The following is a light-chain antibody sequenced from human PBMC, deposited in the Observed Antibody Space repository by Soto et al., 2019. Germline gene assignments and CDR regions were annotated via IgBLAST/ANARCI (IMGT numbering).Light chain of an antibody. Sequence: EIVMTQSPATLSVSPGQRATLSCRATQSVSSNLAWYLQKPGQAPRLLIYGASTRATGIPDRISGSGSETEFTLTISSLQSEDFAVYECQQYDNWPWTFGQGTRVEIK. CDR3: QQYDNWPWT. J-gene: IGKJ1*01. CDR1: QSVSSN. CDR2: GAS. V-gene: IGKV3-15*01.